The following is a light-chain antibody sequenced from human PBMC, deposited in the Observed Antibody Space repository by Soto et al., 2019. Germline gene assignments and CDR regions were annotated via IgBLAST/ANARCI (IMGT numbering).Light chain of an antibody. CDR1: LSVGVN. Sequence: EIAVTQSPATLSVSPGESATLSCRASLSVGVNLAWYQQKLGQAPRLLIFGASVRATGVPARFRGSGSGTEFTLTLSSPQSEASAVYYCLQYNNWPPWTFGQGTKVEIK. J-gene: IGKJ1*01. CDR2: GAS. V-gene: IGKV3-15*01. CDR3: LQYNNWPPWT.